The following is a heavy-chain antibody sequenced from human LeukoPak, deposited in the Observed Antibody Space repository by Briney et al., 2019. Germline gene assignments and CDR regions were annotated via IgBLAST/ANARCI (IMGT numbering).Heavy chain of an antibody. J-gene: IGHJ4*02. V-gene: IGHV4-30-4*01. D-gene: IGHD2-15*01. Sequence: SETLSLTCTVSGGSISSGDYYWSWIRQPPGKGLEWIGYIFSSGNTYYNPSLKSRVTISVDTSKNQFSLKLSSVTAADTAVYYCARHVAGWTRPCDYWGQGTLVTVSS. CDR3: ARHVAGWTRPCDY. CDR2: IFSSGNT. CDR1: GGSISSGDYY.